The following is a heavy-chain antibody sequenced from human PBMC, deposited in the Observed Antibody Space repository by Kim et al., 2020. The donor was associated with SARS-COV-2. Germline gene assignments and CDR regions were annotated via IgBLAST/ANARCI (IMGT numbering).Heavy chain of an antibody. CDR3: ARGVRVTDKQVGRGGFGD. D-gene: IGHD2-21*02. CDR1: GFIFRNYG. Sequence: GGSLRLSCTASGFIFRNYGMHWVRQAPGKGLEWVALIWNDGSTITYADSVRGRFIISRDNSRDTLFLQMNSLRADDTAMYYCARGVRVTDKQVGRGGFGDWGQGTVVTVSS. V-gene: IGHV3-33*08. CDR2: IWNDGSTI. J-gene: IGHJ4*02.